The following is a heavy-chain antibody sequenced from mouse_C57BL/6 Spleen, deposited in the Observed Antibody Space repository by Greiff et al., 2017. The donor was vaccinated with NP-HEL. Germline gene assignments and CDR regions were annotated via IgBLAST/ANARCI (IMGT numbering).Heavy chain of an antibody. J-gene: IGHJ2*01. CDR2: IHPNSGST. CDR3: AESRVAPYYFDY. D-gene: IGHD1-1*01. Sequence: VQLQQPGAELVKPGASVKLSCKASGYTFTSYWMHWVKQRPGQGLEWIGMIHPNSGSTNYNEKFKSKATLTVDKSSSPAYMQLSSLTSEDSAVYYCAESRVAPYYFDYWGQGTTLTVSS. V-gene: IGHV1-64*01. CDR1: GYTFTSYW.